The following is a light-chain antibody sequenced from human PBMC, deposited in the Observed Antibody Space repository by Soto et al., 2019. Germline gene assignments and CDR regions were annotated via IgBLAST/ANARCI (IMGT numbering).Light chain of an antibody. CDR3: ETWDRSTRV. Sequence: QSVLTQSSSASASLGSSVKLTCTLSSGHSSDIIAWHQQQPGKAPRYLMKLEGSGSYNKGSRVPDRFSGSSSGADRYLTISNLQFEDEADYYCETWDRSTRVFGAGTKLTVL. CDR2: LEGSGSY. V-gene: IGLV4-60*02. CDR1: SGHSSDI. J-gene: IGLJ3*02.